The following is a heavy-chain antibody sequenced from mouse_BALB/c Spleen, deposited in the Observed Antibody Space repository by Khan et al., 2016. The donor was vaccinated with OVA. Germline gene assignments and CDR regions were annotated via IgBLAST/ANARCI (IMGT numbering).Heavy chain of an antibody. V-gene: IGHV3-2*02. CDR1: GYSITSDYA. CDR2: ITNSGTT. J-gene: IGHJ3*01. CDR3: ASNY. Sequence: EVQLQESGPGLVKPSQSLSLTCTVTGYSITSDYAWNWIRQFPGTNREWLGSITNSGTTTYNPTLKIRISIPRDTSKNQFFLQLNSVTTEDTATYYCASNYWGQGTLVTVSA.